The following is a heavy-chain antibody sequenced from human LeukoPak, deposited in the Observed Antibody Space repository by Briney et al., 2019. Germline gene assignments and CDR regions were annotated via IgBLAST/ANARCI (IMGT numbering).Heavy chain of an antibody. CDR2: IYPGDSDT. Sequence: GESLKISCKGSGYSFASYWIGWVRQMPGKGLEWMGIIYPGDSDTRYSPSVQGQVTISADKSISTAYLQWSSLKASDTAMYYCARRGEAGFGELFSRSGGWFDPWGQGTLVTVSS. J-gene: IGHJ5*02. CDR3: ARRGEAGFGELFSRSGGWFDP. D-gene: IGHD3-10*01. CDR1: GYSFASYW. V-gene: IGHV5-51*01.